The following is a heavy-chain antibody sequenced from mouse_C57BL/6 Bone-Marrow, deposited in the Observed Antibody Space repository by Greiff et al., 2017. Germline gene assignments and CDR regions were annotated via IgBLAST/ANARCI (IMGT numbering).Heavy chain of an antibody. Sequence: QVQLQQSGAELMKPGASVKLSCKATGYTFTGYWIEWVKQRPGHGLEWLGEILPGSGSTNYNEKFKGKATFTADPSSNTAYMQLSSLTTEDSAIYYCVIDDYDGRYAIYYRGQATSVTVST. CDR2: ILPGSGST. D-gene: IGHD2-4*01. CDR3: VIDDYDGRYAIYY. V-gene: IGHV1-9*01. CDR1: GYTFTGYW. J-gene: IGHJ4*01.